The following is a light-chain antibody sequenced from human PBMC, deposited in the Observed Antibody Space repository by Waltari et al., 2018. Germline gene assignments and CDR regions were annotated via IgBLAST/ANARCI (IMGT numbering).Light chain of an antibody. J-gene: IGKJ5*01. Sequence: EIVLTQSPATLSLSPGERATLSCRASQSVRNLLAWYQQKPGQSPRLLIYDVSKRATGIPARFSCSGSGADFTLTISSLEPEDFAVYHCQQRSSWPLTFGQGTRL. CDR2: DVS. CDR1: QSVRNL. CDR3: QQRSSWPLT. V-gene: IGKV3-11*01.